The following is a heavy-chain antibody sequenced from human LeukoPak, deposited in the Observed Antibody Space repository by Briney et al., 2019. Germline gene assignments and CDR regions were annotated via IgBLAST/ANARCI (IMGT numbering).Heavy chain of an antibody. CDR2: INGNGGTT. D-gene: IGHD1-26*01. CDR3: ANLELIDYFDY. V-gene: IGHV3-74*01. J-gene: IGHJ4*02. Sequence: GGSLRLSCVASGFTFSNFWMQWVRQVPGKGLVRVARINGNGGTTNYADSVKGRFTISKDNSKNTLYLQMNSLRAGDTAVYYCANLELIDYFDYWGQGTLVTVSS. CDR1: GFTFSNFW.